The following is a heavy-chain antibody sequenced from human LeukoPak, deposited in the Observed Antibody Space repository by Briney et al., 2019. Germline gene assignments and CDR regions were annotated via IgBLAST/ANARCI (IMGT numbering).Heavy chain of an antibody. CDR2: INQDGSEK. J-gene: IGHJ5*02. Sequence: GGSLRLSCAASGFTFSSYWMSWVRQAPGKGLEWVANINQDGSEKYYVDSVKGRFTISRDNVKKSLYLQMNSLRAEDTAVYYCARIYLKQASASWGQGTLVTVSS. D-gene: IGHD3-10*01. V-gene: IGHV3-7*01. CDR1: GFTFSSYW. CDR3: ARIYLKQASAS.